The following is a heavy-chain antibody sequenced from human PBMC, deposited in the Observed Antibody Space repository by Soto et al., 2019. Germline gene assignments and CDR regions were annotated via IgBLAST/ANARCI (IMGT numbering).Heavy chain of an antibody. V-gene: IGHV5-51*01. D-gene: IGHD6-19*01. CDR1: GYSFTSYW. J-gene: IGHJ4*02. CDR2: IFPSDSDT. Sequence: HGESLKISCKGSGYSFTSYWIGWVRQMPGKGLEWMGIIFPSDSDTRYSPSFQGQVTISADKSISTAYLHWTSLKASDTAIYWCARQHPLDSSAWYDWGQGTQVTVSS. CDR3: ARQHPLDSSAWYD.